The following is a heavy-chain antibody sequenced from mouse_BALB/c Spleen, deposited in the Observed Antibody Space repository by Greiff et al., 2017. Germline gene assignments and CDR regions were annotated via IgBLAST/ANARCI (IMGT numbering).Heavy chain of an antibody. V-gene: IGHV1-54*01. Sequence: QVQLQQSGAELVRPGTSVKVSCKASGYAFTNYLIEWVKQRPGQGLEWIGVINPGSGGTNYNEKFKGKATLTADKSSSTGYMQLSSLTDDDSEVYVCASTDDLYAMDYGGQGTSVTVSA. J-gene: IGHJ4*01. CDR1: GYAFTNYL. CDR2: INPGSGGT. CDR3: ASTDDLYAMDY.